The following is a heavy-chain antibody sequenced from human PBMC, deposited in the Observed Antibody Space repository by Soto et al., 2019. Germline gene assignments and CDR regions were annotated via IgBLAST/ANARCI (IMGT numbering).Heavy chain of an antibody. CDR3: ASEQLAVLRGVLDY. CDR2: ISYDGSNK. Sequence: GGSLRLSCAASGFTFSTYSMHWVRQAPGKGLEWVAVISYDGSNKYYADSVKGRFTISRDNSKNTLYLQMNSLRAEDTAVYYCASEQLAVLRGVLDYWGQGTLVTVSS. D-gene: IGHD1-1*01. J-gene: IGHJ4*02. V-gene: IGHV3-30-3*01. CDR1: GFTFSTYS.